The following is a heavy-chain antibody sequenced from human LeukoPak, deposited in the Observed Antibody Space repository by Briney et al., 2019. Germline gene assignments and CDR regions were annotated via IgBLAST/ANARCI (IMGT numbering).Heavy chain of an antibody. CDR1: GYTFTGYY. V-gene: IGHV1-2*02. D-gene: IGHD2-15*01. CDR3: ASSPTSECSGGSCYSY. J-gene: IGHJ4*02. CDR2: INPNSGGT. Sequence: ASVKVSCKASGYTFTGYYMHWVRQAPGQGLEGMGWINPNSGGTNYVQKFQGRVTMTRDTSITTAYMQLSRLRSDDTAVYYCASSPTSECSGGSCYSYWGQGTLVTVSS.